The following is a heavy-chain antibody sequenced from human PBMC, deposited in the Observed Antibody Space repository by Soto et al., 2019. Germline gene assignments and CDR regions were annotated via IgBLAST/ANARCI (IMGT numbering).Heavy chain of an antibody. CDR1: GFTFSSYA. Sequence: GVLRLSCAASGFTFSSYAMTWVRQAPGKGLEWVSAITGSGGSTYYADSVKGRFTISRDNSKNTVFLQMNSLRAEDTAVYYCAKDHYGPDPWGQGTVVTVSS. CDR3: AKDHYGPDP. V-gene: IGHV3-23*01. CDR2: ITGSGGST. J-gene: IGHJ5*02. D-gene: IGHD4-17*01.